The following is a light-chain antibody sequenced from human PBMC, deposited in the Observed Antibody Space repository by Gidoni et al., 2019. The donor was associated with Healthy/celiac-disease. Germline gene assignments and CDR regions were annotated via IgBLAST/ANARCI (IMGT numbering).Light chain of an antibody. CDR2: AAS. V-gene: IGKV1-27*01. CDR1: QGISNY. J-gene: IGKJ1*01. CDR3: QKYNSAPPT. Sequence: DIQMTQSPSSLSASVGDRVTITCRASQGISNYLAWYQQKPGKVTKLLIYAASTLQTGVPSRFSGSGSGKEFTLTISSLQPEDVATYYCQKYNSAPPTFGQGTKVEIK.